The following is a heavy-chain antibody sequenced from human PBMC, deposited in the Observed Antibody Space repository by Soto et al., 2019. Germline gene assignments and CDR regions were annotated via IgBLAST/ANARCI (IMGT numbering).Heavy chain of an antibody. CDR2: IYYSGST. Sequence: SETPSLTCTVSGVSVCSYYWSWIRQPPGKGLEWIGYIYYSGSTNYNPSLKSRVTISVDTSKNQFSLKLSSVTAADTAVYYCARSDYGDYYAFDIWGQGTMVTVSS. D-gene: IGHD4-17*01. CDR1: GVSVCSYY. J-gene: IGHJ3*02. V-gene: IGHV4-59*02. CDR3: ARSDYGDYYAFDI.